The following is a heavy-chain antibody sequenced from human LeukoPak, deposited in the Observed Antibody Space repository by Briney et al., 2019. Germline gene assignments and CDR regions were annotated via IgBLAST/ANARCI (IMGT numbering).Heavy chain of an antibody. V-gene: IGHV3-7*04. J-gene: IGHJ4*02. D-gene: IGHD1-1*01. Sequence: GGSLRLSCAASGFTFGTYWMSWVRQAPGKGLEWVASIKQDGSEKYYVDSVKGRFTISRDNAKNSLYLQKNSLRAEDTALYYCARHSPLWNYWGQGTLVTVSS. CDR2: IKQDGSEK. CDR3: ARHSPLWNY. CDR1: GFTFGTYW.